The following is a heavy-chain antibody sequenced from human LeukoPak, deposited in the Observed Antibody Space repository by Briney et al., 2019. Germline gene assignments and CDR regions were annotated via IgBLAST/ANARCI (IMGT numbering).Heavy chain of an antibody. J-gene: IGHJ4*02. CDR3: AKEGGSYYPFDY. CDR2: ISYDGSNK. CDR1: GFTFSSYG. Sequence: GGSLRLSCAASGFTFSSYGMHWVRQAPGKGLEWVAVISYDGSNKYYADSVKGRFTISRDNSKNTLYLQMNSLRTEDTAVYYCAKEGGSYYPFDYWGQGTLVTVSS. D-gene: IGHD1-26*01. V-gene: IGHV3-30*18.